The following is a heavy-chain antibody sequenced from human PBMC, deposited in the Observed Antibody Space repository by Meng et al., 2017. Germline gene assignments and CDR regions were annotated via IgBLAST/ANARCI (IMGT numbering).Heavy chain of an antibody. CDR1: GFTFRSYE. CDR2: ISSSGSTI. J-gene: IGHJ4*02. Sequence: GESLKISCAASGFTFRSYEMNWVRQAPGKGLEWVPYISSSGSTIYYSVSVKCRFTISRDNAKNSLYLQMNSLRAEDTAVYYCATGGYYYDSISAWDYWGQGTLVTVSS. CDR3: ATGGYYYDSISAWDY. V-gene: IGHV3-48*03. D-gene: IGHD3-22*01.